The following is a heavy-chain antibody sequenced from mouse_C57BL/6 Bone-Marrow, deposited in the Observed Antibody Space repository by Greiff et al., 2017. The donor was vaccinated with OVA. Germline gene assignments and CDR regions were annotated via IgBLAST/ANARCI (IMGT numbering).Heavy chain of an antibody. J-gene: IGHJ4*01. Sequence: DVMLVESGGGLVQPGESLKLSCESNEYEFPSHDMSWVRKTPEKRLELVAAINSDGGSTYYPDTMERRFIISRDNTKKTLYLQMSSLRSEDTALYYCARPDGYYRYYAMDYWGQGTSVTVSS. CDR2: INSDGGST. D-gene: IGHD2-3*01. V-gene: IGHV5-2*01. CDR3: ARPDGYYRYYAMDY. CDR1: EYEFPSHD.